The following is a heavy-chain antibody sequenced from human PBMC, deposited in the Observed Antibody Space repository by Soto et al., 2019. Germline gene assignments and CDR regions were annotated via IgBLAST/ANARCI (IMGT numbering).Heavy chain of an antibody. CDR3: ARWWSGSRQGFDP. J-gene: IGHJ5*02. CDR2: ISYSGST. Sequence: QVQLQESGPGLVKPSQTLSLTCTVSGGSISSGDYYWSWIRQHPGKGLEWIGYISYSGSTYYNPSLKSRVTISVDTSKNQCSLQLSSVTAADQAVYYCARWWSGSRQGFDPWGQGTLVTVSS. CDR1: GGSISSGDYY. V-gene: IGHV4-31*03. D-gene: IGHD3-3*01.